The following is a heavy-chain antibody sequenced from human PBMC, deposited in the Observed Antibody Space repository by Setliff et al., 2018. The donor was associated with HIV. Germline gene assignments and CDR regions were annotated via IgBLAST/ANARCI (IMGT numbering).Heavy chain of an antibody. CDR3: ARGSQWFGELFVTNWFDP. J-gene: IGHJ5*02. CDR1: GFTFSNAW. D-gene: IGHD3-10*01. Sequence: GSLRLSCAASGFTFSNAWMSWVRQAPGKGLEWIGYIYYSGSTKHNPSLKSRVTISLDTSKNQFSLKLTSVTAADTAVYYCARGSQWFGELFVTNWFDPWGQGTLVTVSS. V-gene: IGHV4-59*08. CDR2: IYYSGST.